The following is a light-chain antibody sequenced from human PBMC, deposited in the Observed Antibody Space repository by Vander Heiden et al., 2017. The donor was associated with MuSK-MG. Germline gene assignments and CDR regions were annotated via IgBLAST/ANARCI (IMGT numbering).Light chain of an antibody. CDR1: VGIY. Sequence: VGIYLAWFQHKPGQAPRLLIYDASNRAPGIPARFSGSGYGTDFTLTISSREPEDFTRYTCQQGSKWAGFTFGHGTKVDIK. V-gene: IGKV3-11*01. CDR2: DAS. CDR3: QQGSKWAGFT. J-gene: IGKJ3*01.